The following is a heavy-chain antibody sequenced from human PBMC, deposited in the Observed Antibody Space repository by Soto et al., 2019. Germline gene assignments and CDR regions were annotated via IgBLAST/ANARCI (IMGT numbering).Heavy chain of an antibody. J-gene: IGHJ6*02. CDR1: GFTFSNYA. V-gene: IGHV3-23*01. CDR3: AKSSQSWNYYYFVMDV. CDR2: IIDSGGRT. Sequence: GSLRLSCAASGFTFSNYAMSWVRQAPGKGLEWVSGIIDSGGRTYYSDSVKGRFTISRDNSKNTLYLQMNRLRAEDTAVYYCAKSSQSWNYYYFVMDVWGHGITVTVSS. D-gene: IGHD3-3*01.